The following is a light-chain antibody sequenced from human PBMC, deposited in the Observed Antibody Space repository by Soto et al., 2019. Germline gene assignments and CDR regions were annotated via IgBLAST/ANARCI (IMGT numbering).Light chain of an antibody. Sequence: QSALTQPRSVSGSPGQSVTISCTGTSSDVGGYNYVSWYQQHPGKAPTLMIYDVSKRPTGDPDRFSGSKSSNTASLTISGLQDEDEAAYYCCSYAGSYTRVFGGGTKLTVL. CDR3: CSYAGSYTRV. CDR1: SSDVGGYNY. V-gene: IGLV2-11*01. J-gene: IGLJ2*01. CDR2: DVS.